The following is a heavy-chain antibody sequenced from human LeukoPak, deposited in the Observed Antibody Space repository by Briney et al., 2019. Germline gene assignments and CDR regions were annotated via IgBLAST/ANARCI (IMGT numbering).Heavy chain of an antibody. Sequence: ASVKVSSKASGYTFTIYAMNWVRQAPGQGLEWMGWINTNTGNPTYPQGFTGRFVFSLDTSVSTAYLQISSLKAEDSAVYYGARLEYCSGGSCYSDCYGMDVWGQGTTVTVSS. CDR2: INTNTGNP. V-gene: IGHV7-4-1*02. D-gene: IGHD2-15*01. J-gene: IGHJ6*02. CDR3: ARLEYCSGGSCYSDCYGMDV. CDR1: GYTFTIYA.